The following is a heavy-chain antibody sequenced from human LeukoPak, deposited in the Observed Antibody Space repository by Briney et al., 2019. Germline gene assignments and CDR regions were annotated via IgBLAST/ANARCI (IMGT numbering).Heavy chain of an antibody. D-gene: IGHD3-16*02. V-gene: IGHV3-7*04. CDR3: ARVRYGNYFDY. CDR2: IKQDGSEK. Sequence: QPGGSLRLSCAASGFTFSESWMSWVRQAPGKGLDWVGNIKQDGSEKYYVDSVKGRFTISRDNAKNSLYLQMNSLRAEDTAVYYCARVRYGNYFDYWGQGTLVTVSS. J-gene: IGHJ4*02. CDR1: GFTFSESW.